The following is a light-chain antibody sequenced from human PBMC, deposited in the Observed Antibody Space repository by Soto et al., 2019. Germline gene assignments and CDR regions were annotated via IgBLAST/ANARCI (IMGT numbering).Light chain of an antibody. CDR3: GTWDSSLSAVV. CDR1: SSNIGNNY. CDR2: ENN. V-gene: IGLV1-51*02. J-gene: IGLJ2*01. Sequence: QSVLTQPPSVSAAPGQKVTISCSGSSSNIGNNYVSWYQQLPGTAPKPLIYENNKRPSGIPDRFSGSKSGTSATLGITGLQTGDEADYYCGTWDSSLSAVVFGGGTKVTVL.